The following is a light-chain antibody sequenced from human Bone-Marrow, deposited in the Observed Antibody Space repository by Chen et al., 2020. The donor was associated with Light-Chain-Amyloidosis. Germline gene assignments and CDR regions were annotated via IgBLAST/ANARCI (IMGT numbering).Light chain of an antibody. V-gene: IGKV3-20*01. CDR2: GAS. CDR1: ESVGTSH. Sequence: EIVLTQSPGTLSLSPGERATLSCRASESVGTSHLSWYQQKPGQSPRLLIYGASSRATGIPDRFSGSGSGTEFTLTISRLEPEDFAVYYCQQYGGSPAYTFGQGIKLEMK. J-gene: IGKJ2*01. CDR3: QQYGGSPAYT.